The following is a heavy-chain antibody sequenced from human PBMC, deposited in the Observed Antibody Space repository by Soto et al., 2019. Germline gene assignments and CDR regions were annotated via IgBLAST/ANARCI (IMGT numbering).Heavy chain of an antibody. CDR2: IYAREST. D-gene: IGHD5-12*01. Sequence: PSETLSLTCTVSGGSITSDYWSWIRQSPGKGLEWIGYIYARESTNYNPSPKSRVTISVDTSKTHFSLNLSSFTASDTSVYYCSRGRPRDGYNSGHSDFYIWGQGTMVTFSS. CDR3: SRGRPRDGYNSGHSDFYI. V-gene: IGHV4-59*01. J-gene: IGHJ3*02. CDR1: GGSITSDY.